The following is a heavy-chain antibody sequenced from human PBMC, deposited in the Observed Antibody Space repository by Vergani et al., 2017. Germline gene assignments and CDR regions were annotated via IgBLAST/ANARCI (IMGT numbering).Heavy chain of an antibody. CDR2: IIPNFGTA. CDR3: ARGLNPELLYAFDI. D-gene: IGHD1-26*01. Sequence: QVQLVQSGAEVKKPGSSVKVSCKASGSTFSSYAISWVRQAPGQGLEWMGGIIPNFGTANYAQKFQGRVTITADDSTSTAYMELSSLRSEDTAVYYCARGLNPELLYAFDIWGQGTMVTVSS. CDR1: GSTFSSYA. J-gene: IGHJ3*02. V-gene: IGHV1-69*01.